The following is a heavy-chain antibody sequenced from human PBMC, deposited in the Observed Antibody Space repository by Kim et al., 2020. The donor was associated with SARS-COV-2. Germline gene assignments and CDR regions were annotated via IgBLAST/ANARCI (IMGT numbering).Heavy chain of an antibody. Sequence: GGSLRLSCAASGFTFSSYAMHWVRQAPGKGLEWVAVISYDGSNKYYADSVKGRFTISRDNSKNTLYLQMNSLRAEDTAVYYCARGPDSGYDLDYYYYGMDVWGQGTTVTVSS. CDR3: ARGPDSGYDLDYYYYGMDV. D-gene: IGHD5-12*01. CDR2: ISYDGSNK. V-gene: IGHV3-30*04. J-gene: IGHJ6*02. CDR1: GFTFSSYA.